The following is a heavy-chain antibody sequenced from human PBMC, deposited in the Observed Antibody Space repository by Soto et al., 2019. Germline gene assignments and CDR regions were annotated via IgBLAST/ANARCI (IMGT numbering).Heavy chain of an antibody. V-gene: IGHV1-3*01. J-gene: IGHJ4*02. CDR2: INAGNGNT. CDR1: GYTFTSYG. CDR3: ARGGYNWKSDY. Sequence: GASVKVSCKASGYTFTSYGISWVRQAPGQRLEWMGWINAGNGNTKYAQKFQGRVTMTRDTSASTAYMELSSLRSEDTAVYYCARGGYNWKSDYWGQGTLVTVSS. D-gene: IGHD1-20*01.